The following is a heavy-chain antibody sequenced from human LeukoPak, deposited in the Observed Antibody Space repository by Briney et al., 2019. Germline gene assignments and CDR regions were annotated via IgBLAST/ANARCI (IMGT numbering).Heavy chain of an antibody. V-gene: IGHV4-31*03. CDR2: IYHTGTT. J-gene: IGHJ4*02. Sequence: PSETLSLTCTVSGGSISSGGFYWRWIRQHPGKGLEWIGYIYHTGTTYYNPSLKSRVIISVDTSKNQFSLQLSSVTAADTAVYYCARRLPDSYFDYWGQGTLVTVSS. CDR1: GGSISSGGFY. CDR3: ARRLPDSYFDY.